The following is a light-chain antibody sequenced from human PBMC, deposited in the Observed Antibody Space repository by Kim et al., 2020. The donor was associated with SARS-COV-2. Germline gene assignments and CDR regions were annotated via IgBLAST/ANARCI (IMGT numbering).Light chain of an antibody. CDR3: QAWDSSTVL. V-gene: IGLV3-1*01. Sequence: VSPGQTAIITCSGDKLGDKYACWYQQKPGQSPVLVIYQDSKRPSVIPERFSGSNTGNTATLTISGTQAMDEADYYCQAWDSSTVLFGGGAQLTVL. CDR1: KLGDKY. CDR2: QDS. J-gene: IGLJ2*01.